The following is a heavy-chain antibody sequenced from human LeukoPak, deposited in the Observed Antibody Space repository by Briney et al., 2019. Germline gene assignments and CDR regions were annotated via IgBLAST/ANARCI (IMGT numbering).Heavy chain of an antibody. V-gene: IGHV4-38-2*02. Sequence: PSETLSLTCAVSGYSISSGYYWGWIRQPPGKGLEWIGSIYHSGSTYYNPSLKSRVTISVDTYKNQFSLKLSSVTAADTAVYYCAREFTMVRGVILNWFDPWGQGTLVTVSS. J-gene: IGHJ5*02. D-gene: IGHD3-10*01. CDR3: AREFTMVRGVILNWFDP. CDR2: IYHSGST. CDR1: GYSISSGYY.